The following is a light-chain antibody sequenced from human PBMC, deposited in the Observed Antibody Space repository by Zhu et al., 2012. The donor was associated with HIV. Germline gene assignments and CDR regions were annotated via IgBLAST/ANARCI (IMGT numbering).Light chain of an antibody. J-gene: IGKJ4*01. CDR3: QQFGSSPLT. CDR1: QSINTY. Sequence: EIVLTQSPGTLSLSPGERATLSCRASQSINTYLAWYQQKPGQAPRLLIYGASSRATGIPDRFSGSGSGTDFTLTINRLGPEDFAVYYCQQFGSSPLTFGGGTKVEIK. V-gene: IGKV3-20*01. CDR2: GAS.